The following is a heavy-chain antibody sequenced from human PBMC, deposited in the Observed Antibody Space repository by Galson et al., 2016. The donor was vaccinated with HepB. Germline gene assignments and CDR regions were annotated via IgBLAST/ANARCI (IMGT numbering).Heavy chain of an antibody. J-gene: IGHJ4*02. D-gene: IGHD5-18*01. CDR2: FDSEDGEK. Sequence: SVKVSCKVSGYTVTELSMHWVRQAPGKGLEWMGGFDSEDGEKIYAQKFQGRVTMTEDTSTDTAYMELSSLRSEDTAVYYCAAGGAAMVFDYWGQGTPITVSS. CDR3: AAGGAAMVFDY. V-gene: IGHV1-24*01. CDR1: GYTVTELS.